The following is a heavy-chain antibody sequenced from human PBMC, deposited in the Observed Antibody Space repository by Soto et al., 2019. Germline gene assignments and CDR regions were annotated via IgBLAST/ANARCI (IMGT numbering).Heavy chain of an antibody. CDR1: GGSISSGGYY. Sequence: SETLSLTCTVSGGSISSGGYYWSWIRQHPGKGLEWIGYIYYSGSTYYNPSLKSRVTISVDTSKNQFSLKLSPVTAADTAVYYCARGVPEQLVRLGWFDPWGQGTLVTVS. D-gene: IGHD6-13*01. V-gene: IGHV4-31*03. J-gene: IGHJ5*02. CDR2: IYYSGST. CDR3: ARGVPEQLVRLGWFDP.